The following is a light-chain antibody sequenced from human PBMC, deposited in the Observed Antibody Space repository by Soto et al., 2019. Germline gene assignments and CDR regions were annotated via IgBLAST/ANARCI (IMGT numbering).Light chain of an antibody. CDR1: SGDVGTYNP. J-gene: IGLJ2*01. CDR2: EDF. CDR3: CSFAISSVI. Sequence: QSALTQPASVSGSPGQSITISCTGISGDVGTYNPVSWYQQHPGKAPKLMIYEDFKRPSGLPNRFSGSKSGNTASLTISGLQAEDEADYYCCSFAISSVIFGGGTKLTVL. V-gene: IGLV2-23*01.